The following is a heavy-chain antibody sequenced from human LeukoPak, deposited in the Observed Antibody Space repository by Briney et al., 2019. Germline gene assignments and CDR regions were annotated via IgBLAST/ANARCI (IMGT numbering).Heavy chain of an antibody. Sequence: PSETLSLTCTVSGGSISSSSYYWGWIRQSPGKGLEWIGSIYYSGSTYYNPSLKSRVTISVDTSKNQFSLKLSSVTAADTAVYYCARGYSSSWGDWGYFDYWGQGTLVTVSS. CDR3: ARGYSSSWGDWGYFDY. CDR1: GGSISSSSYY. V-gene: IGHV4-39*01. CDR2: IYYSGST. D-gene: IGHD6-13*01. J-gene: IGHJ4*02.